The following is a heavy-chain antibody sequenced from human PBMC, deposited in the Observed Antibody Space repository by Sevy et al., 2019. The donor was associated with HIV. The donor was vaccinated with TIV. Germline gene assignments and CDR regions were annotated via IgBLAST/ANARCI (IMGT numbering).Heavy chain of an antibody. V-gene: IGHV3-21*01. CDR1: GFTFSSYS. CDR3: ARDSLSSSWYGVLDP. CDR2: ISSSSSYI. J-gene: IGHJ5*02. D-gene: IGHD6-13*01. Sequence: GGSLRISCAASGFTFSSYSMNWVRQAPGKGLEWVSSISSSSSYIYYADSVKGRFTISRDNAKNSLYLQMNSLRAEDTAVYYCARDSLSSSWYGVLDPWGQGTLVTVSS.